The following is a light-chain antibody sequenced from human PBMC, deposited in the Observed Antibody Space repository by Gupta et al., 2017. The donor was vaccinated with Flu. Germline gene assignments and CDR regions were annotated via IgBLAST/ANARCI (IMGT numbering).Light chain of an antibody. CDR3: QAWDSSTRV. CDR2: QNN. J-gene: IGLJ1*01. Sequence: SSDLTQPPSASVSPGQTASITCSGDDWGSKYASWYQQKPGQSPVLVIYQNNQRPSGIPERFSGSSSGNTATLTITGTQAMDEADYDCQAWDSSTRVFGTGTKVTVL. CDR1: DWGSKY. V-gene: IGLV3-1*01.